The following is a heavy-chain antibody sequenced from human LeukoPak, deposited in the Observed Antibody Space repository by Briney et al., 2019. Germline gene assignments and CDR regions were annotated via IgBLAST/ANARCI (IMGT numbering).Heavy chain of an antibody. Sequence: PGGSLRLSCAASGFTFSSYGMHWVRQAPGKGLEWVAVIWYDGSNKYYADSVKGRFTIPRDNSKNTLYLQMNSLRAEDTAVYYCARARGGVAAGSDYWGQGTLVTVSS. D-gene: IGHD6-13*01. V-gene: IGHV3-33*01. CDR1: GFTFSSYG. CDR2: IWYDGSNK. CDR3: ARARGGVAAGSDY. J-gene: IGHJ4*02.